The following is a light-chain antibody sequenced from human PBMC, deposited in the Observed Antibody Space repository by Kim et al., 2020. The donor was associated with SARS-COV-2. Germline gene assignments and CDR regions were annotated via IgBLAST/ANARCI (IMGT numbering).Light chain of an antibody. CDR3: QQYDNLYT. CDR2: DAS. J-gene: IGKJ2*01. CDR1: QDISNY. V-gene: IGKV1-33*01. Sequence: DIQMTQSPSSLSASVGDRVTITCQASQDISNYLNWYQQKPGKAPKLLIYDASNLETGVPSRFSGSGSGTDFIFTISSLQPEDIATYYCQQYDNLYTFGQGTKLEI.